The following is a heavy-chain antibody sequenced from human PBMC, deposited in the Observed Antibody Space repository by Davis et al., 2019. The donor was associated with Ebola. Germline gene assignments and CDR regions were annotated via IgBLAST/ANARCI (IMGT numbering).Heavy chain of an antibody. Sequence: GESLKISCAASGYTFRIHAMSWVRQAPGKGLEWVSAISGSGGSTYYADSVKGRFTSSRDNSKNTLYLQMNSLRAEDTAVYYCAKGSWIQLWLLDYWGQGTLVTVSS. V-gene: IGHV3-23*01. CDR3: AKGSWIQLWLLDY. J-gene: IGHJ4*02. D-gene: IGHD5-18*01. CDR2: ISGSGGST. CDR1: GYTFRIHA.